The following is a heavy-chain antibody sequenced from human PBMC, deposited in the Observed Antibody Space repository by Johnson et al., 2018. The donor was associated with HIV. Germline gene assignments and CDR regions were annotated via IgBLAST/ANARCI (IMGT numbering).Heavy chain of an antibody. CDR2: ISWDGGRT. CDR3: AKDPPGS. V-gene: IGHV3-43D*03. D-gene: IGHD1-26*01. J-gene: IGHJ3*01. CDR1: GFTFADFA. Sequence: VPLVEPGGVVVQPGGSLRLSCVASGFTFADFAMHWVRQAPGKGLEWVSLISWDGGRTYYADSVKGRFTISRDNRKNSLYLQMNSLRPEDTALYYCAKDPPGSWGQGTMVTVSS.